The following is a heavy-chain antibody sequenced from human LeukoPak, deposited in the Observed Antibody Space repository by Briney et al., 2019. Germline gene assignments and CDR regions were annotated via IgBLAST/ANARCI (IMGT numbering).Heavy chain of an antibody. CDR2: TSYNGNT. CDR1: GYTFSNYG. J-gene: IGHJ4*02. V-gene: IGHV1-18*04. Sequence: ASVKVSCKASGYTFSNYGISWVRQAPGLGLEWMGSTSYNGNTNYAQKFQDRVTMTTDTSTTTAYMELRSLESDDTAVYYCARHSGSGWQALGYWGQGTLVTVSS. D-gene: IGHD6-19*01. CDR3: ARHSGSGWQALGY.